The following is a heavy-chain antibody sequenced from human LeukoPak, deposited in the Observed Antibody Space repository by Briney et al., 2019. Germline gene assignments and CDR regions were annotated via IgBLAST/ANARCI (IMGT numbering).Heavy chain of an antibody. D-gene: IGHD3-9*01. J-gene: IGHJ4*02. CDR2: IYTSGST. Sequence: SETLSLTCTVSGGSISSYYWSWIRQPPGKGLEWIGYIYTSGSTNYNPSLKSRVTISVDTSKNQFSLKLSSVTAADTAVYYCARSPPDMEEYYFDFWGQGTLVTVSS. CDR1: GGSISSYY. CDR3: ARSPPDMEEYYFDF. V-gene: IGHV4-4*09.